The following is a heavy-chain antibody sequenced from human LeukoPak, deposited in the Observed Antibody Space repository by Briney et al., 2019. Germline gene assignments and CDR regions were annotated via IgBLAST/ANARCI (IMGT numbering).Heavy chain of an antibody. D-gene: IGHD3-10*01. Sequence: PGGSLRLSCAASGFTFEDYAMHWVRQAPGKGLERVAGISWNSGSIGYADSVKGRFTISRDNAKNSLYLQMNSLRAEDTALYYCAKDLAGGAFDYWGQGTLVTVSS. CDR2: ISWNSGSI. J-gene: IGHJ4*02. V-gene: IGHV3-9*01. CDR3: AKDLAGGAFDY. CDR1: GFTFEDYA.